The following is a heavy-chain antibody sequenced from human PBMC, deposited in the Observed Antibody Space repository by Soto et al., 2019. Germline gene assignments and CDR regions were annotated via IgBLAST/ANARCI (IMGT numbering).Heavy chain of an antibody. CDR3: ARQEMGATSFDY. J-gene: IGHJ4*02. CDR2: IYYSGST. D-gene: IGHD1-26*01. Sequence: PSETLSLTCTVSGGSISSSSYYWGWIRQPPGKGLEWIGSIYYSGSTYYNPSLKSRVTISVDTSKNQFSLKLSSVTAADTAVYYCARQEMGATSFDYWGQGTLVTVSS. CDR1: GGSISSSSYY. V-gene: IGHV4-39*01.